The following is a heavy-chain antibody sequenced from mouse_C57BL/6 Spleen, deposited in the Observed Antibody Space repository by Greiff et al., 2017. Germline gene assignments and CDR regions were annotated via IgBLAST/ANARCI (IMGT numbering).Heavy chain of an antibody. CDR1: GYAFSSSW. CDR2: IYPGDGDT. V-gene: IGHV1-82*01. J-gene: IGHJ2*01. D-gene: IGHD2-2*01. Sequence: VQLQQSGPELVKPGASVKISCKASGYAFSSSWMNWVKQRPGKGLEWIGRIYPGDGDTNYNGKFKGKATLTADKSSSTAYMQLSSLTSEDSAVYFGARYGRLRRPAFDYWGQGTTLTVSS. CDR3: ARYGRLRRPAFDY.